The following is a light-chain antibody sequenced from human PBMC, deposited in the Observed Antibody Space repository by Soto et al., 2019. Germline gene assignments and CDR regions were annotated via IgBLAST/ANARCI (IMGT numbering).Light chain of an antibody. CDR1: SSNIGTGYD. Sequence: QLVLTQPPSVSGAPGQRVTISCTGSSSNIGTGYDVHWYQQLPGTAPKLLIYGNSNRPSGVPDQFSGSKSGTSASLAITGLQAEDEADYYCQSYDSNLSVVFGGGTKLTVL. J-gene: IGLJ2*01. CDR2: GNS. V-gene: IGLV1-40*01. CDR3: QSYDSNLSVV.